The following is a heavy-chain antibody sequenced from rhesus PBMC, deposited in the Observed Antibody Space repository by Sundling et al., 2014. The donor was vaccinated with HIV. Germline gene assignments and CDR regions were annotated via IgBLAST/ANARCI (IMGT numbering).Heavy chain of an antibody. Sequence: QVQLQESGPAVVKPSETLSLTCAVSGGSISSHNWWSWIRQSPGMGLEWLGGVYSSSESPNYNPSLKSRVTISKDTSKSQFSLRLTSVTAADTAVYYCARSQQTGYYIPYGLDSWGQGVVVTVSS. V-gene: IGHV4-93*01. CDR3: ARSQQTGYYIPYGLDS. CDR1: GGSISSHNW. CDR2: VYSSSESP. J-gene: IGHJ6*01. D-gene: IGHD3-3*01.